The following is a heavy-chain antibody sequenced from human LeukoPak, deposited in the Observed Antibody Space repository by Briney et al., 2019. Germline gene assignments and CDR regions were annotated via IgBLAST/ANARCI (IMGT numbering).Heavy chain of an antibody. CDR2: IIPIFGTA. CDR1: GGTFSSYA. D-gene: IGHD6-19*01. Sequence: SVKVFCKASGGTFSSYAISWVRQAPGQGLEWMGGIIPIFGTANYAQKFQGRVTITADESTSTAYMELSSLRSEDTAVYYCARAGSGCSSGSFDYWGQGTLVTVSS. V-gene: IGHV1-69*13. CDR3: ARAGSGCSSGSFDY. J-gene: IGHJ4*02.